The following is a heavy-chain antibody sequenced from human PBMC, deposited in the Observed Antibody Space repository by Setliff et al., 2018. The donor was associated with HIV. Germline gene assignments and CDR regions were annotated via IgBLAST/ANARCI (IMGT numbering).Heavy chain of an antibody. CDR3: AILPSLGMVVPLDF. V-gene: IGHV1-69-2*01. Sequence: GASVKVSCKASGYSFSDYSMHWVQQAPGKGLEWMGRVDPEDDATIYAEKFQDRVTITADTSKDTAYMELTRLRSEDTALYYCAILPSLGMVVPLDFWGQGTLVTVSS. D-gene: IGHD2-15*01. CDR1: GYSFSDYS. CDR2: VDPEDDAT. J-gene: IGHJ4*02.